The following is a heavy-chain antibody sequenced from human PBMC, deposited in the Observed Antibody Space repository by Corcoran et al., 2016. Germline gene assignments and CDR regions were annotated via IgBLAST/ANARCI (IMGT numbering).Heavy chain of an antibody. J-gene: IGHJ3*02. V-gene: IGHV4-31*03. CDR2: IYYSGST. D-gene: IGHD2-15*01. CDR1: GGSISSGGYY. CDR3: ARGGVGYCSGGSCLEAFDI. Sequence: QVQLQESGPGLVKPSQTLSLTCTVSGGSISSGGYYWSWIRQHPGKGLEWIGYIYYSGSTYYNPSLKSRVTISVDTSKNQFSLKLSSVTATDTAVYDCARGGVGYCSGGSCLEAFDIWGQGTMVTVSS.